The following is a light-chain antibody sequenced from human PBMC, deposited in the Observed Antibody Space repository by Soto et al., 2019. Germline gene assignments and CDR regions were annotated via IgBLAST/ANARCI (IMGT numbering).Light chain of an antibody. CDR1: NSDIGGYNY. CDR3: SSSRSYRHLDF. J-gene: IGLJ1*01. Sequence: QSALTQPDSVSGSPGESITISCTGTNSDIGGYNYVSWYQQYPGKAPKLVIYDVNNRPSGVSNRFSGSKSGYTASLTISGFQAEDDAHYYCSSSRSYRHLDFLGTGTKVTVL. V-gene: IGLV2-14*03. CDR2: DVN.